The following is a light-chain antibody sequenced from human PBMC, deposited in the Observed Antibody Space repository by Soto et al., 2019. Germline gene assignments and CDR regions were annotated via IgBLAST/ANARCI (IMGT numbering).Light chain of an antibody. CDR1: QSISSY. CDR3: QQYNGLIT. J-gene: IGKJ5*01. V-gene: IGKV1-39*01. CDR2: AAS. Sequence: DIQMTQSPSSLSASLGDRVTITCRASQSISSYLNWYQQKPGKAPKLLIYAASSLQSGVPSRFSGSGSGTEFTLTISSLKPDDFATYYCQQYNGLITFGQGTRLEIK.